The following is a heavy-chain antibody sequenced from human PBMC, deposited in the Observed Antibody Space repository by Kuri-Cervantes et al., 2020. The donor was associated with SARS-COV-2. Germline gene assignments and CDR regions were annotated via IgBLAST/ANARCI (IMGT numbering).Heavy chain of an antibody. CDR3: AKGGNRDNWFDP. D-gene: IGHD1-14*01. J-gene: IGHJ5*02. V-gene: IGHV3-20*04. Sequence: GESLKISCAASGFTFDDYGMSWVRQAPGKGLEWVSGINWNGGSTGYADSVKGRFTISRDNSKNTLYLQMNSLRAEDTAVYYCAKGGNRDNWFDPWGQGTLVTVSS. CDR2: INWNGGST. CDR1: GFTFDDYG.